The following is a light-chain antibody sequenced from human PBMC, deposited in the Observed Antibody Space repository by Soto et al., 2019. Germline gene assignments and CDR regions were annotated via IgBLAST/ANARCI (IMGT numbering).Light chain of an antibody. Sequence: QAVVTQPPSASGTPGQRVTISCSGSSSNIGSNTVNWYQQLPGTAPKLLIYSNNQRPSGVPDRFSGSKSGTSASLAISGLQSEDEGDYNCAAWDDSLDGVVFGGGTKVTVL. J-gene: IGLJ2*01. V-gene: IGLV1-44*01. CDR1: SSNIGSNT. CDR2: SNN. CDR3: AAWDDSLDGVV.